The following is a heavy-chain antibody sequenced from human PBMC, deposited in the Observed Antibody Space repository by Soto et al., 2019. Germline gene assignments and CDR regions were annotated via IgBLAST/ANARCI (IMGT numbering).Heavy chain of an antibody. V-gene: IGHV1-8*01. CDR1: GYTFTSYD. Sequence: QVQLVQSGAEVKKPGASVKVSCKASGYTFTSYDINWVRQATGQGLEWMGWMNPNSGNTGYAQKFQGRGTMTRNTSISEAYMELRCLGSEDTAVSCCAVAVRWITIFVVVINPNGAFDIWGRGTMVTVSS. J-gene: IGHJ3*02. CDR2: MNPNSGNT. D-gene: IGHD3-3*01. CDR3: AVAVRWITIFVVVINPNGAFDI.